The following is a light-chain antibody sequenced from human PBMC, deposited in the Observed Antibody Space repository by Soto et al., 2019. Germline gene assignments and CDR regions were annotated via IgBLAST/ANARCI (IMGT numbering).Light chain of an antibody. CDR3: LQRSDWPIT. J-gene: IGKJ5*01. V-gene: IGKV3D-20*02. Sequence: EIVLTQSPGTLSLSPGERATLSCRASQSVSSSYLAWYQQKPGQAPRLLIYGASSRATGIPARFSGSGSGTDFTLTISYLEPEDFAVYYCLQRSDWPITFGQGTRLEIK. CDR1: QSVSSSY. CDR2: GAS.